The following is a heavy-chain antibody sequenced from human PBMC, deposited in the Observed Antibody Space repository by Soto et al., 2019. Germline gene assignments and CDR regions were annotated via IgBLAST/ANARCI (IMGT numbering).Heavy chain of an antibody. Sequence: QVQLVQSGSEGKEPGASMKISCQASGYTFTRYYITWVRQATGQGLEWMGWMNPQTGNTAYAEKFQGRVTMTWSTSINTAYMELSALRSEDTAVYYCARLSEESSSSNYYYFYMDVWGKGSTVTVSS. CDR3: ARLSEESSSSNYYYFYMDV. CDR1: GYTFTRYY. V-gene: IGHV1-8*01. D-gene: IGHD6-6*01. CDR2: MNPQTGNT. J-gene: IGHJ6*03.